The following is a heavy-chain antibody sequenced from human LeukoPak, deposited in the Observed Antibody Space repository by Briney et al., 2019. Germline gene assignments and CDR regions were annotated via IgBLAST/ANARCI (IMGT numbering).Heavy chain of an antibody. J-gene: IGHJ4*02. D-gene: IGHD6-13*01. V-gene: IGHV4-39*07. CDR1: GGSISSSSYY. CDR3: ARDVYWGSDPGIAAAGPFDY. Sequence: SETLSLTGTVSGGSISSSSYYWGWIRQPPGKVLEWIGSIYYSGSTYYNPSLKSRVTISVDTSKNQFSLKLSSVTAADTAVYYCARDVYWGSDPGIAAAGPFDYWGQGTLVTVSS. CDR2: IYYSGST.